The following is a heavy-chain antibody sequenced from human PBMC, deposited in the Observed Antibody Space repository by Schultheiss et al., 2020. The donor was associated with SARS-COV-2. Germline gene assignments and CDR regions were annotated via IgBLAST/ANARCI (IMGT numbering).Heavy chain of an antibody. J-gene: IGHJ5*02. V-gene: IGHV5-51*01. CDR2: IYPGDSDT. Sequence: GESLKISCKGSGYSFTSYWIGWVRQMPGKGLEWMGIIYPGDSDTRYSPSFQGHVTMSADKSASTVYLQWSSLKASDTAMYYCARGLYDSSGYSDLYAFDPWGQGTLVTVSS. CDR3: ARGLYDSSGYSDLYAFDP. D-gene: IGHD3-22*01. CDR1: GYSFTSYW.